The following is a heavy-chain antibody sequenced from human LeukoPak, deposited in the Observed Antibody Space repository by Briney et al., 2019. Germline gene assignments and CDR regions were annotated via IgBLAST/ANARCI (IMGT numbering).Heavy chain of an antibody. CDR2: IYSSGST. J-gene: IGHJ4*02. CDR3: ARLGPAAHYFDY. Sequence: GGSLRLSCAASGFTVSSNYMSWVRQAPGKGLEWVSVIYSSGSTYYADSVKGRFTISRDNSKNTLYLQMNSLRAEDTAVYYCARLGPAAHYFDYWGQGTLVTVSS. V-gene: IGHV3-66*01. D-gene: IGHD2-2*01. CDR1: GFTVSSNY.